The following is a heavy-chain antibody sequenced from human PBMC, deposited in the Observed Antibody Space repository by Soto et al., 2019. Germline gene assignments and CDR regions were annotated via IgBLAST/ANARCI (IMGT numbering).Heavy chain of an antibody. CDR3: ARVVVVVAAKFWFDP. CDR1: GGSISSSNW. J-gene: IGHJ5*02. V-gene: IGHV4-4*02. D-gene: IGHD2-15*01. Sequence: TLSLTCAVSGGSISSSNWWSWVRQPPGKGLEWIGEIYHSGSTNYNPSLKSRVTISVDKSKNQFSLKLSSVTAADTAVYYCARVVVVVAAKFWFDPWGQGNLVTVSS. CDR2: IYHSGST.